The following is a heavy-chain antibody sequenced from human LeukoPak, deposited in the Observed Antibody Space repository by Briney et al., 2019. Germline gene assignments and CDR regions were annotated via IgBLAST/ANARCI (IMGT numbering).Heavy chain of an antibody. J-gene: IGHJ4*02. Sequence: PSGTLSLTCAVSGGSISSDNWWSWVRQPPGKGLEWIGYIYYSGSTNYNPSLKSRVTISVDTSKNQFSLKLSSVTAADTAVYYCARGPPYGSRSDFLDYWGQGALVTVTS. CDR2: IYYSGST. CDR3: ARGPPYGSRSDFLDY. V-gene: IGHV4-4*02. D-gene: IGHD3-10*01. CDR1: GGSISSDNW.